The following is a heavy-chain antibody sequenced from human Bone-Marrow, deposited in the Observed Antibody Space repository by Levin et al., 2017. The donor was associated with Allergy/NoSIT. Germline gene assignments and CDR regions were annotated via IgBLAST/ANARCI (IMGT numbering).Heavy chain of an antibody. CDR3: ARVWNDQPLPIAS. V-gene: IGHV4-30-4*08. CDR1: GASISSVDYY. J-gene: IGHJ4*02. CDR2: IYYTGST. D-gene: IGHD1-1*01. Sequence: KSSETLSLTCTVSGASISSVDYYWSWIRQPPGKGLEWIGYIYYTGSTYYNPTLQSRVTVSADTSKNQFSLELTSVTASDTAVYYCARVWNDQPLPIASWGQGTLVTVSS.